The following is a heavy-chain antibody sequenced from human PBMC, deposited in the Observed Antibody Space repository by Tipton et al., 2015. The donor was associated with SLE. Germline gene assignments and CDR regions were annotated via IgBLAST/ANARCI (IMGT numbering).Heavy chain of an antibody. CDR1: GGSISTGGYY. CDR3: TRDTRYQHASDV. J-gene: IGHJ4*02. D-gene: IGHD2-2*01. V-gene: IGHV4-31*03. Sequence: TLSLTCTVSGGSISTGGYYWSWIRQHPGKGLEWIGYIYNSGGTDYNPSLKSRVTISADTSKNHFSLNLSSVTAADTAVYYCTRDTRYQHASDVWGQGTLVTVSS. CDR2: IYNSGGT.